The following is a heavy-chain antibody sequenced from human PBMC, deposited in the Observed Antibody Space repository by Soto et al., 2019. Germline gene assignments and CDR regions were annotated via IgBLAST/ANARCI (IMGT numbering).Heavy chain of an antibody. CDR2: ISSSSSTI. D-gene: IGHD4-17*01. Sequence: EVQLVESGGGLVQPGGSLRLSCAASGFTFSSYSMNWVRQAPGKGLEWVSYISSSSSTIYYADSVKGRFTISRDNAKNSLYQQMNSLRDEDTAVYYCARQNFYGGNGPWYWGQGTLVTVSS. CDR1: GFTFSSYS. J-gene: IGHJ4*02. CDR3: ARQNFYGGNGPWY. V-gene: IGHV3-48*02.